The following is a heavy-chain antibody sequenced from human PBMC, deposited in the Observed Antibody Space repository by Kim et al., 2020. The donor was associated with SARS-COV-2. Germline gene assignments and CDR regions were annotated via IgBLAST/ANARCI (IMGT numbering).Heavy chain of an antibody. CDR3: ARDKTDSSSWSHYNWFDP. V-gene: IGHV6-1*01. CDR2: TYYRSKWYN. Sequence: SQTLSLTCAISGDSVSSNSAAWNWIRQSPSRGLEWLGRTYYRSKWYNDYAVSVKSRITINPDTSKNQFSLQLNSVTPEDTAVYYCARDKTDSSSWSHYNWFDPWGQGTLVTVSS. J-gene: IGHJ5*02. D-gene: IGHD6-13*01. CDR1: GDSVSSNSAA.